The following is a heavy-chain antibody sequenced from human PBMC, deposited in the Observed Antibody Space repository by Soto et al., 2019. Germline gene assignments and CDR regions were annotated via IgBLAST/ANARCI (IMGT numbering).Heavy chain of an antibody. CDR1: GFTFSSYW. V-gene: IGHV3-7*01. CDR3: ARIASAGRGWDV. Sequence: EVQLVESGGGLVQPGGSLRLSCAASGFTFSSYWMSWVRQAPVKGLEWVGNIKQDGSEKNYVDFVEGRFTISRDNAENSLQLQMNSLRAEDTAVYYCARIASAGRGWDVWGQGTTVVVSS. CDR2: IKQDGSEK. J-gene: IGHJ6*02. D-gene: IGHD6-13*01.